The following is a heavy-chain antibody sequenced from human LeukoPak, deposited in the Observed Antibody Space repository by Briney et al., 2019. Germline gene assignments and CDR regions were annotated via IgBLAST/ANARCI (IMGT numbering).Heavy chain of an antibody. CDR1: GYTFTSYG. V-gene: IGHV1-18*01. CDR2: ISAYNGNT. Sequence: ASVTVSCKASGYTFTSYGISWVRQAPGQGLEWMGWISAYNGNTNYAQKLQGRVTMTTDTSTSTAYMELRSLRSDDTAVYYCARSGPYQLLSYFDYWGQGTLVTVSS. D-gene: IGHD2-2*01. J-gene: IGHJ4*02. CDR3: ARSGPYQLLSYFDY.